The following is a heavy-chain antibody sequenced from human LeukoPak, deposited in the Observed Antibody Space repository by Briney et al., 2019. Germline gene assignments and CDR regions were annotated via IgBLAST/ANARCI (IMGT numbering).Heavy chain of an antibody. CDR2: INPNSGGT. CDR1: GYTFTSYD. CDR3: ARVAPPPDLVGATWFDP. J-gene: IGHJ5*02. Sequence: ASVKVSCKASGYTFTSYDINWVRQAPGQGREWMGWINPNSGGTNYATKFQGRVTMTRDTSISTAYMELSRLRSDDTAVYSCARVAPPPDLVGATWFDPWGQGTLVTVSS. V-gene: IGHV1-2*02. D-gene: IGHD1-26*01.